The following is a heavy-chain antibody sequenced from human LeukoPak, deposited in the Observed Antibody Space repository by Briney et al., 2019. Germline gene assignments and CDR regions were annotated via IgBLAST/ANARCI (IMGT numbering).Heavy chain of an antibody. CDR3: AKVPTAYLRPYYFDY. CDR1: GFTFSSYA. CDR2: ISGSGGST. D-gene: IGHD2-21*02. Sequence: PGGSLRLSCAASGFTFSSYAMSWVRQAPGKGLEWVSAISGSGGSTYYADSVKGRFTISRDNSKNTLYLQMNSLRAEDTAVYYCAKVPTAYLRPYYFDYWGQGTLVTVSS. J-gene: IGHJ4*02. V-gene: IGHV3-23*01.